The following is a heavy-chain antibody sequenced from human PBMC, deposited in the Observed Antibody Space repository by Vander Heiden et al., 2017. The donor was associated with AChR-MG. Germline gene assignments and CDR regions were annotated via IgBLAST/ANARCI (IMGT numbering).Heavy chain of an antibody. Sequence: AALVPSGASVKKPVASVRVSCRASGYNFSSYGISWVREAPGQGLEWMGWISAYNGNTHYAEKLQGRVTMTTDTSTRTAHMELKSLRADDTAVYYCAKRHTKRLASDVWGQGTMVIVS. V-gene: IGHV1-18*01. J-gene: IGHJ3*01. CDR2: ISAYNGNT. CDR3: AKRHTKRLASDV. CDR1: GYNFSSYG.